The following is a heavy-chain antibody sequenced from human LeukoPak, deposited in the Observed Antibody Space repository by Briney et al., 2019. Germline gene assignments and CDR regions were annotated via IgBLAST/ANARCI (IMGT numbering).Heavy chain of an antibody. D-gene: IGHD1-20*01. V-gene: IGHV5-51*01. CDR1: GYSFASYW. Sequence: GESLKISCKASGYSFASYWIGWVRQTSGKGLEWMAIIHPNDASTIYSPSFQSQVTISADRSITTAYLQWSTLQASDTAIYYCARHNNWAFDYWDRGTLLTVSS. J-gene: IGHJ4*02. CDR2: IHPNDAST. CDR3: ARHNNWAFDY.